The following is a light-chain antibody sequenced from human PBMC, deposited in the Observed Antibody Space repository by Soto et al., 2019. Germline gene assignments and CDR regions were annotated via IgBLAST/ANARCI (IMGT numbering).Light chain of an antibody. J-gene: IGLJ2*01. CDR3: SSYTSMDTVI. CDR2: EVI. V-gene: IGLV2-14*01. CDR1: NGDIGRYNY. Sequence: QSVLTQPASVSGSPGQSITISCAGSNGDIGRYNYVSWHQQHPGKAPKLLIFEVIHRPSGVSDRFSASKSGSKASLTISGLQPEDEADYYCSSYTSMDTVIFGGGTKVTVL.